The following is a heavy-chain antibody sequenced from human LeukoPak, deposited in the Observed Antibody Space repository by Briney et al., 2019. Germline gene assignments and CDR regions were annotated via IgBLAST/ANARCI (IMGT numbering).Heavy chain of an antibody. CDR3: IKSSTDGYYYMDV. J-gene: IGHJ6*03. CDR2: IRSKAYGGTT. CDR1: GFTFGDYA. D-gene: IGHD2-2*01. V-gene: IGHV3-49*04. Sequence: GGSLRLSCTASGFTFGDYAMSWVRQAAGKGLEWVGFIRSKAYGGTTLYAASVKGRFAISRDDSKSIAYLQMNSLKTEDTAVYYCIKSSTDGYYYMDVWGKGTTVTISS.